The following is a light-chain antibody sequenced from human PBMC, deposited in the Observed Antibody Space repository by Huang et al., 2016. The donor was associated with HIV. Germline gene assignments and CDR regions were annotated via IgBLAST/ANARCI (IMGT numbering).Light chain of an antibody. CDR2: GTS. CDR1: QNISKY. CDR3: QQSYGIPRT. V-gene: IGKV1-39*01. Sequence: DIQMTQSPSSLSASVGDTFIITCRASQNISKYLNWYQQVPGRAPKRLIYGTSNLQLGVSLMRFSGRASGTDFTLTITSLQPEDAATYFCQQSYGIPRTFGLGT. J-gene: IGKJ2*01.